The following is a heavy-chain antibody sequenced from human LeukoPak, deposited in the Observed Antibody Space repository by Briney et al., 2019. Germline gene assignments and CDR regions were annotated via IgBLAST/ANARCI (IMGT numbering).Heavy chain of an antibody. CDR2: IVVGSGNT. J-gene: IGHJ4*02. CDR1: GFTFTSSA. Sequence: ASVNVSCKASGFTFTSSAVQWVRQARGQRLEWIGWIVVGSGNTNYAQKFQERVTITRDMSTSTAYMELSSLRSEDTAVYYCARVRDSGYSYGHFDYWGQGTLVTVSS. D-gene: IGHD5-18*01. V-gene: IGHV1-58*01. CDR3: ARVRDSGYSYGHFDY.